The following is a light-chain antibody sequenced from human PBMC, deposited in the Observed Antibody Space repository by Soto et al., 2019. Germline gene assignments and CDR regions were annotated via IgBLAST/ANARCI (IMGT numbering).Light chain of an antibody. Sequence: EIVMTQSPATLSVSPGERATLSCRASQSVSSNLTWYQQKPGQAPRLLIYSAFTSATGIPARFSGSGSGTEFTLTISSLRSEDFAVYYCQQYNNWPKTFGQGTKVELK. CDR3: QQYNNWPKT. CDR1: QSVSSN. V-gene: IGKV3-15*01. J-gene: IGKJ1*01. CDR2: SAF.